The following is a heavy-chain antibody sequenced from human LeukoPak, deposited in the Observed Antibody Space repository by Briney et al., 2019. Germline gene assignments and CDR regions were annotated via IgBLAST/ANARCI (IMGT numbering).Heavy chain of an antibody. V-gene: IGHV3-7*03. J-gene: IGHJ4*02. CDR3: AREGGLTYYYDSSGYYYFDY. CDR2: IKQDGSEK. Sequence: GGSLRLSCAASGFTFSSYWMSWVRQAPGKGLEWVANIKQDGSEKYYVDSVKGRFTISRDNAKNSLYLQMNSLGAEDTAVYYCAREGGLTYYYDSSGYYYFDYWGQGTLVTVSS. D-gene: IGHD3-22*01. CDR1: GFTFSSYW.